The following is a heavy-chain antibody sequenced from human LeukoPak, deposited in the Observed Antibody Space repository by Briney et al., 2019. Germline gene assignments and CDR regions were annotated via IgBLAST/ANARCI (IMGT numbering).Heavy chain of an antibody. CDR2: IKSKTDGGTT. J-gene: IGHJ4*02. Sequence: PGGSLRLSCAASGFTFSNAWMSWVRQAPGKGLEWVGRIKSKTDGGTTDYAAPVKGRFTISRDDSKNTLYLQMNSLKTEDTAVYYCTTWVIPSPYYYDSSGLVDFDYWGQGTLVTVSS. CDR1: GFTFSNAW. V-gene: IGHV3-15*01. CDR3: TTWVIPSPYYYDSSGLVDFDY. D-gene: IGHD3-22*01.